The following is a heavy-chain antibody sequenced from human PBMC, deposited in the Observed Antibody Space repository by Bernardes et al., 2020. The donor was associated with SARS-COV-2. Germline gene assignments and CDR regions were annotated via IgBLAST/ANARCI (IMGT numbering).Heavy chain of an antibody. CDR2: FDPDDGET. V-gene: IGHV1-24*01. CDR3: ATSYPIVVVPAAITPSYYYYYGMDV. J-gene: IGHJ6*02. Sequence: ASVEVGRKVCGYTLTELSMHWVRQAPGKGLEWMGGFDPDDGETIYAQHFQGTVTMTEDTSTDTAYMELSSLRSEDTAVYYCATSYPIVVVPAAITPSYYYYYGMDVWGQGTTVTVSS. D-gene: IGHD2-2*02. CDR1: GYTLTELS.